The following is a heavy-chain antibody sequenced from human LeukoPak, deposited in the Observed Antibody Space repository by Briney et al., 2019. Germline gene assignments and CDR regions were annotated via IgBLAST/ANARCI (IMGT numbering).Heavy chain of an antibody. CDR2: IWYDGSNK. D-gene: IGHD3-10*01. J-gene: IGHJ4*02. V-gene: IGHV3-33*01. CDR3: ARELFSSGSCPDG. Sequence: PGGSLRLSCAASGFTFSYYAIHWVRQAPGKGLEWVALIWYDGSNKYYADSVKGRITISRDNSKNTVYLQMNSLRAEDTAVYYCARELFSSGSCPDGWGQGTLVTGSS. CDR1: GFTFSYYA.